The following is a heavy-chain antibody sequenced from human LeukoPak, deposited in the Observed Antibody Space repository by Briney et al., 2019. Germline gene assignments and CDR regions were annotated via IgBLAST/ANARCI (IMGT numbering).Heavy chain of an antibody. CDR1: GFTFGDYA. Sequence: PERSLRLSCTASGFTFGDYAMSWVRQAPGKGLEWVTFIRSKAYGGTIDYAASVEGRFTISRDDSKNIAYLQMNSLKIEDSAVYYCTRGGADYGDYDRFFAYWGQGTLVTVSS. J-gene: IGHJ4*02. V-gene: IGHV3-49*04. CDR2: IRSKAYGGTI. CDR3: TRGGADYGDYDRFFAY. D-gene: IGHD4-17*01.